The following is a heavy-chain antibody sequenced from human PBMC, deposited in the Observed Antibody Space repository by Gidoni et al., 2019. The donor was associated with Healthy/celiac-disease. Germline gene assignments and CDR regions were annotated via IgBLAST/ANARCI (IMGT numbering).Heavy chain of an antibody. D-gene: IGHD3-16*01. V-gene: IGHV4-34*01. CDR3: ASRGQGADFDY. J-gene: IGHJ4*02. CDR2: INHSGST. Sequence: QVQLQQWGAGLLKPSETLSLTCAFYGGSFSGYYWSWIRQPPGKGLEWIGEINHSGSTNYNPSLKSRVTISVDTSKNQFSLKLSSVTAADTAVYYCASRGQGADFDYWGQGTLVTVSS. CDR1: GGSFSGYY.